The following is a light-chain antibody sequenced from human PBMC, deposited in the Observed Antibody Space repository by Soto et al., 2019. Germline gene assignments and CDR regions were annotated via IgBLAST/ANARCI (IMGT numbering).Light chain of an antibody. CDR1: QSISSW. Sequence: DIQMTQSPSTLSASVGDRVTITCRASQSISSWLAWYQQKPGKVPKVLIYKASSLESGVPSRFSGSGSGTEFTLTISSLQPDDGATYYGQQENSHAGTVGQGTKVEIK. J-gene: IGKJ1*01. CDR3: QQENSHAGT. V-gene: IGKV1-5*03. CDR2: KAS.